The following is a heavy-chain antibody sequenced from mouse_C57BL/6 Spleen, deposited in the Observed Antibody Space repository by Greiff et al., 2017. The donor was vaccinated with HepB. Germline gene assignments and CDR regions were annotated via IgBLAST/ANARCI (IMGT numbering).Heavy chain of an antibody. Sequence: GKLMESGGGLVKPGGSLKLSCAASGFTFSSYAMSWVRQTPEKRLEWVATISDGGSYTYYPDNVKGRFTISRDNAKNNLYLQMSHLKSEDTAMYYCARDDGSSLFDYWGQGTTLTVSS. D-gene: IGHD1-1*01. V-gene: IGHV5-4*01. CDR1: GFTFSSYA. CDR2: ISDGGSYT. CDR3: ARDDGSSLFDY. J-gene: IGHJ2*01.